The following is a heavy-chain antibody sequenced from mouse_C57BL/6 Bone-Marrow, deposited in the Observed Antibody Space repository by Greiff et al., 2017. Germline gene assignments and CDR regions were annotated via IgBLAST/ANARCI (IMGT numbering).Heavy chain of an antibody. CDR2: IHPKSGST. CDR3: AREYYYGSRDWYFDV. D-gene: IGHD1-1*01. CDR1: GYTFTSYW. J-gene: IGHJ1*03. V-gene: IGHV1-64*01. Sequence: QVQLQQPGAELVKPGASVKLSCKASGYTFTSYWMHWVKQRPGQGLEWIGMIHPKSGSTNYNEKFKSKATLTVDKSSSTAYMQLSSLTSEDSAVYYCAREYYYGSRDWYFDVWGTGTTVTVSS.